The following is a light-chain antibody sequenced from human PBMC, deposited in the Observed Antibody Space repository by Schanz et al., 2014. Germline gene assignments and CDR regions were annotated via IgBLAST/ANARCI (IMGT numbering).Light chain of an antibody. J-gene: IGKJ1*01. CDR1: QTVSNN. Sequence: EIVMTQSPATLSVSPGERGTLSCRASQTVSNNLAWYQQKPGQAPRLLIYGASSRATGIPDRFSGSGSGTDFTLTISRLEPEDFAVYYCQQYGSSLSFGQGTKVEIK. V-gene: IGKV3-20*01. CDR2: GAS. CDR3: QQYGSSLS.